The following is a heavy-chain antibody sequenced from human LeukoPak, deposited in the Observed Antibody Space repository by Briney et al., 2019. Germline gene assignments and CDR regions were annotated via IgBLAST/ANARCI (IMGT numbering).Heavy chain of an antibody. J-gene: IGHJ4*02. D-gene: IGHD3-10*01. CDR2: IYRSGST. Sequence: SETLSLTCAVSGYSISSGYYWGWIRQPPGKGLEWIGSIYRSGSTYYNPSLKSRVTISVDTSKNQFSLKLSSVTAADTAVYYCARDKVRGVMDYWGQGTLVTVSS. CDR1: GYSISSGYY. V-gene: IGHV4-38-2*02. CDR3: ARDKVRGVMDY.